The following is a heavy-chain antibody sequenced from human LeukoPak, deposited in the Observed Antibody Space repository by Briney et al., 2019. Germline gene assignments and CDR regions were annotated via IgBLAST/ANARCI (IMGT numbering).Heavy chain of an antibody. D-gene: IGHD3-22*01. CDR2: ISGSGGST. J-gene: IGHJ4*02. Sequence: HPGGSLRLSCAASGFTFTNYAMYWVRQAPGKGLEWVSGISGSGGSTYYAASVKGRFTISRDNSKNTLYLQMNGLRAEDTAIYYCAKDQLGYYDSSGYYYFDYWGQGTLVTVSS. CDR1: GFTFTNYA. CDR3: AKDQLGYYDSSGYYYFDY. V-gene: IGHV3-23*01.